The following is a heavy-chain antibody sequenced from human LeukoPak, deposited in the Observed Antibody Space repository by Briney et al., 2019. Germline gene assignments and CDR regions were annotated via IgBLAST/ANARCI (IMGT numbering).Heavy chain of an antibody. CDR2: ISSISTYI. CDR1: GFTFSTYS. J-gene: IGHJ4*02. Sequence: PGGSLRLSCAASGFTFSTYSMNWVRQAPGKGLEWVSFISSISTYIYYADSVRGRFPISRDNAKNSLYLQMNSLRAEDTAVYYCARKDYGGNAFSYWGQGTLVTVSS. CDR3: ARKDYGGNAFSY. D-gene: IGHD4-23*01. V-gene: IGHV3-21*01.